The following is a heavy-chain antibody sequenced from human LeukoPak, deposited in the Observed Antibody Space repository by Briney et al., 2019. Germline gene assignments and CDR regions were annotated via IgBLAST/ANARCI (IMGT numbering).Heavy chain of an antibody. CDR2: IIPIFGTA. J-gene: IGHJ6*04. D-gene: IGHD4-17*01. Sequence: GASVKVYCKASGGTFSSYAISWARQAPGQGLEWMGGIIPIFGTANYAQKFQGRVTITADKSTSTAYMELSSLRSEDTAVYYCARGRYTVTNYYYYGMDAWGKGTTVTVSS. CDR3: ARGRYTVTNYYYYGMDA. CDR1: GGTFSSYA. V-gene: IGHV1-69*06.